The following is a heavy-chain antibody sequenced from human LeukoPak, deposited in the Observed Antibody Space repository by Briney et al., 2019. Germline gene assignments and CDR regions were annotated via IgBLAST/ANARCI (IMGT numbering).Heavy chain of an antibody. CDR3: ARAGYYDSSGYRTGLFDY. J-gene: IGHJ4*02. CDR1: GGSISSYY. V-gene: IGHV4-59*01. D-gene: IGHD3-22*01. CDR2: IYYSGST. Sequence: SETLSLTCTVSGGSISSYYWSWIRQPPGKGLEWIGYIYYSGSTNYNPSLKSRVTISVDTSKNQFSLKLSSVTAADTAVYYCARAGYYDSSGYRTGLFDYWGQGTLVTVSS.